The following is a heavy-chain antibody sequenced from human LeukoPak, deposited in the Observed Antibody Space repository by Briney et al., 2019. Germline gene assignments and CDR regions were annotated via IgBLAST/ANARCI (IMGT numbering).Heavy chain of an antibody. D-gene: IGHD2-2*01. CDR3: AKDLGYCSSTSCYWYYFYMDV. Sequence: GGSLRLSCAASGFTFRSYAMHWVRQAPGKGLEWVAIISYGGSNKYYADSVKGRFTISRDNSKNTLYLQMNSLRAEDTAVYYCAKDLGYCSSTSCYWYYFYMDVWGKGTTVTVSS. J-gene: IGHJ6*03. V-gene: IGHV3-30*04. CDR2: ISYGGSNK. CDR1: GFTFRSYA.